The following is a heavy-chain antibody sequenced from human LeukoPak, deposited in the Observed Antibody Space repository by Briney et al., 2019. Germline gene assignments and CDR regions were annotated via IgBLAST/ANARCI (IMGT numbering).Heavy chain of an antibody. CDR1: GFTFNNYA. Sequence: GGSLRLSCAASGFTFNNYAMHWVRQAPGKGLEWVALISYDGSKKKYADSVKGRFTISRDNSKNTLYLQMNSLRAEGTALFYCAKDNIHCTSSSCYSGNYAMDVWGKGTTVTVSS. CDR2: ISYDGSKK. J-gene: IGHJ6*04. V-gene: IGHV3-30*18. D-gene: IGHD2-2*01. CDR3: AKDNIHCTSSSCYSGNYAMDV.